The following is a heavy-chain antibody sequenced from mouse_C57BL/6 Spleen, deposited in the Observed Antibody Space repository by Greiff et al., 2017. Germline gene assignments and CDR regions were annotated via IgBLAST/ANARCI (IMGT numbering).Heavy chain of an antibody. CDR2: LWSGGIT. J-gene: IGHJ3*01. CDR1: GFSLTSYG. Sequence: LQLMESGPGLVQPSQSLSITCPVSGFSLTSYGVHWVRQSPGQGLAWLGVLWSGGITDYNAALISRLSISKDNSKSQVFFKMNSLQAEDTAIYYCARKRDSNSAWFAYWGQGTLVTVSA. CDR3: ARKRDSNSAWFAY. D-gene: IGHD2-5*01. V-gene: IGHV2-2*01.